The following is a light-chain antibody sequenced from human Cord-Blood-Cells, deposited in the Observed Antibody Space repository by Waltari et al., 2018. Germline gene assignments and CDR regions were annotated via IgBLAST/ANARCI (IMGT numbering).Light chain of an antibody. Sequence: DIQMTQSPSSLSASVGNRVTITGQPSQDISNYLNWYQQKPGKAPKVLIYDASNVETGVPSRFSGRACGTDFTCAISSLQPEDIATYICQPYDNPPIPFGQGTRLETK. CDR2: DAS. CDR3: QPYDNPPIP. CDR1: QDISNY. V-gene: IGKV1-33*01. J-gene: IGKJ5*01.